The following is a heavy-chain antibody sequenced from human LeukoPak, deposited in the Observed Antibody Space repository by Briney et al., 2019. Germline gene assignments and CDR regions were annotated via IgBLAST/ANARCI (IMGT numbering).Heavy chain of an antibody. CDR1: GGTFSSYA. CDR3: ARESPYDYVWGSYRPYNWFDP. Sequence: SVKVSCKASGGTFSSYAISWVRQAPGQGLEWMGGIIPIFGTANYAQKFQGRVTITTDESTSTAYMELSSLRSEDTAVYYCARESPYDYVWGSYRPYNWFDPWAREPWSPSPQ. J-gene: IGHJ5*02. V-gene: IGHV1-69*05. D-gene: IGHD3-16*02. CDR2: IIPIFGTA.